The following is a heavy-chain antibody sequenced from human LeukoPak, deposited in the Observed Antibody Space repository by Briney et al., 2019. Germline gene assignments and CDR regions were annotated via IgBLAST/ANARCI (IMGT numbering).Heavy chain of an antibody. V-gene: IGHV1-69*01. CDR1: GGTFSSYA. D-gene: IGHD6-19*01. J-gene: IGHJ4*02. CDR2: IIPIFGTA. Sequence: SVKVSCKASGGTFSSYAISWVRQAPGQGLEWMGGIIPIFGTANYAQKLQGRVTITADESTSTAYMELSSLRSEDTAVYYCARGQWLVLGTFDYWGQGTLVTVSS. CDR3: ARGQWLVLGTFDY.